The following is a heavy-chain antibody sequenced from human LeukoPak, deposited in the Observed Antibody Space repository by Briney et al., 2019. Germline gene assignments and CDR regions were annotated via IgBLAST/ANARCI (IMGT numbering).Heavy chain of an antibody. Sequence: SETLFLTCTVSGGSISSYYWSWIRQPPGKGLEWIGYIYYSGSTNYNPSLKSRVTISVDTSKNQFSLKLSSVTAADTAVYYCARHVRGVTEYYGMDVWGKGTTVTVSS. CDR1: GGSISSYY. D-gene: IGHD3-10*01. CDR2: IYYSGST. CDR3: ARHVRGVTEYYGMDV. J-gene: IGHJ6*04. V-gene: IGHV4-59*01.